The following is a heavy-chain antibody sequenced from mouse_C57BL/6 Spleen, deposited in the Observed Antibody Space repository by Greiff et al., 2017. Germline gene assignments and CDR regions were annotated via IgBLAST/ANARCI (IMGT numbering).Heavy chain of an antibody. CDR3: ASGLRGYFDV. D-gene: IGHD1-1*01. Sequence: EVQLQESGPGLVKPSQSLSLTCSVTGYSITSGYYWNWIRQFPGNKLEWMGYISYDGSNNYNPSLKNRISITRDTSKNQFFLKLNSVTTEDTATYYCASGLRGYFDVWGTGTTVTVPS. J-gene: IGHJ1*03. V-gene: IGHV3-6*01. CDR2: ISYDGSN. CDR1: GYSITSGYY.